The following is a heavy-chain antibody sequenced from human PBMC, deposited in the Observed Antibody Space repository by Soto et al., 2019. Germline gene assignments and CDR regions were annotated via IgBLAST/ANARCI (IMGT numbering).Heavy chain of an antibody. CDR3: ARGRGVYSSSWPKIDDAFDI. Sequence: ASVKVSCKASGGTFSSYTISWVRQAPGQGLEWMGRIIPILGIANYAQKFQGRVTITADKSTSTAYMELSSLRSEDTAVYYCARGRGVYSSSWPKIDDAFDIWGQGTMVTVSS. CDR1: GGTFSSYT. CDR2: IIPILGIA. J-gene: IGHJ3*02. V-gene: IGHV1-69*02. D-gene: IGHD6-13*01.